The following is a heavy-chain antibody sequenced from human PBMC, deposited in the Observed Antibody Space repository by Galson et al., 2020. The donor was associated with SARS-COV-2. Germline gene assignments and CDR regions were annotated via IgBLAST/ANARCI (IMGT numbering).Heavy chain of an antibody. J-gene: IGHJ3*02. Sequence: SETLSLTCTVSGGSISSSSYYWGWIRQPPGKGLEWIGNIYYSGSTYYNPSLKSRVTISVDTSKNQFSLKLSPVTAADTAVYYCASFIVDIVATIRPADAFDIWGQGTMVTVSS. D-gene: IGHD5-12*01. CDR3: ASFIVDIVATIRPADAFDI. CDR1: GGSISSSSYY. V-gene: IGHV4-39*01. CDR2: IYYSGST.